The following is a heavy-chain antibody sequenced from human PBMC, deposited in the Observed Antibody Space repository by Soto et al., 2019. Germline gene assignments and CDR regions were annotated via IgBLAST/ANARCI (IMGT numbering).Heavy chain of an antibody. CDR1: GFTFSDYY. D-gene: IGHD5-12*01. CDR2: IGRGDS. J-gene: IGHJ4*02. Sequence: GGSLRLSCLTSGFTFSDYYLAWIRQAPGKGLEWVSYIGRGDSQYADSVKGRFTISRDNAKNSLYLQMDSLRPEDTAVYYCARDRTIVAADYWGQGTLVTVSS. CDR3: ARDRTIVAADY. V-gene: IGHV3-11*01.